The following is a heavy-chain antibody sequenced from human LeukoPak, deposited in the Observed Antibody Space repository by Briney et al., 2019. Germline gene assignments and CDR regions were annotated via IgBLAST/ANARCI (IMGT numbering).Heavy chain of an antibody. Sequence: ASVTDSCKASGYTFTSYYMHWVRQAPGQGLEGMGIINPSVGGTNYAQKFQGRVIMTRDTSTSTVYMELSSLTSEDTAVYYCVSFIPVAGTDYWGQGTLVTVSS. D-gene: IGHD6-19*01. CDR3: VSFIPVAGTDY. J-gene: IGHJ4*02. CDR1: GYTFTSYY. CDR2: INPSVGGT. V-gene: IGHV1-46*01.